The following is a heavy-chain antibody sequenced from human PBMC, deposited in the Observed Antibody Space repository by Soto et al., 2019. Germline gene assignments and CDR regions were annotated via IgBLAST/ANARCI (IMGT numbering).Heavy chain of an antibody. CDR2: IHDSGST. D-gene: IGHD6-13*01. Sequence: QVQLQESGPGLVKPSETLSLTCTVSGDSISTYYWNWIRQPPGKGLEWIGYIHDSGSTKYNPSLKSRVPMSLDMSKNQFSRRLTSVTAADTAVYFCARGYSSSLTKFDPWGQGTLVTVSS. V-gene: IGHV4-59*12. CDR3: ARGYSSSLTKFDP. CDR1: GDSISTYY. J-gene: IGHJ5*02.